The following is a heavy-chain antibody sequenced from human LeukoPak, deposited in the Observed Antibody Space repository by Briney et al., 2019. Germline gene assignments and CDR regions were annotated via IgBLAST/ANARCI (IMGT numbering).Heavy chain of an antibody. D-gene: IGHD3-22*01. J-gene: IGHJ4*02. CDR1: GGSISSYY. CDR3: ARRRFTSGYLVY. CDR2: IYYSGST. V-gene: IGHV4-59*08. Sequence: SETLSLTCSVSGGSISSYYCSWIRQPPGKGLEWSGYIYYSGSTNYNPSLKSRVTISVDTSKNQFSLKLSSVTAADTAVYYCARRRFTSGYLVYWGQRTLVTVSS.